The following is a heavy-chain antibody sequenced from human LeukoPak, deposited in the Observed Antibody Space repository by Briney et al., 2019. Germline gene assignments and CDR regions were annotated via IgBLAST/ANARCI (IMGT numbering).Heavy chain of an antibody. D-gene: IGHD6-13*01. V-gene: IGHV3-7*03. Sequence: GGSLRLSCAASGFTFSSYWMSWVRQAPGKGLEWVANIKQDGSEKYCVDSVKGRFTISRDNAKNSLYLQMNSLRAEDTAVYYCARDSSSWYYYYYYGMDVWGKGTTVTVSS. CDR2: IKQDGSEK. J-gene: IGHJ6*04. CDR3: ARDSSSWYYYYYYGMDV. CDR1: GFTFSSYW.